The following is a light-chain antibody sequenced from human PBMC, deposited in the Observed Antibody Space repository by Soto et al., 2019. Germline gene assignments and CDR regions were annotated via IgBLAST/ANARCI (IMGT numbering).Light chain of an antibody. CDR1: QSITDW. Sequence: DIQMTQSPSTLSASVGDRVTITCRASQSITDWLAWYQQKPGKAPKFLIYKAPNLEGGVPSRFSGSGSGTEFTLTISRVQPYDFETSYSQYWDIYSWTFVQETQVEIK. J-gene: IGKJ1*01. CDR2: KAP. CDR3: QYWDIYSWT. V-gene: IGKV1-5*03.